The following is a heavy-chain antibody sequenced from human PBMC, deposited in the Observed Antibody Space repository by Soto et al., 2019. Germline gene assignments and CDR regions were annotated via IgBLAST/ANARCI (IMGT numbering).Heavy chain of an antibody. J-gene: IGHJ6*02. CDR2: INSDGSST. CDR1: GFTFSSYW. D-gene: IGHD3-10*01. Sequence: GGSLRLSCAASGFTFSSYWMHWVRQAPGKGLVWVSHINSDGSSTNYADFVKGRFTISRDNSKNTLYLQMNSLRAEDTAVYYCARVRISITMVRGGISRDYYYYGMDGWGQGNTVTV. CDR3: ARVRISITMVRGGISRDYYYYGMDG. V-gene: IGHV3-74*01.